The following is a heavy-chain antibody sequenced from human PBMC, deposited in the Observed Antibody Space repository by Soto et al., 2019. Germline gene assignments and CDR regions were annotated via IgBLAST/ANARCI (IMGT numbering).Heavy chain of an antibody. Sequence: QLQLQESGSGLVKPSQTLSLTCAVSGGSISSGGYSWSWIRQPPGKGLEWIGYIYRSGSTYYNPSRKSRVTLSVDRAKSQCSLKLSSVTAADTAVYYCARGGRAYGDYTEYWGQGTLVTVSS. D-gene: IGHD4-17*01. CDR3: ARGGRAYGDYTEY. J-gene: IGHJ4*02. V-gene: IGHV4-30-2*01. CDR1: GGSISSGGYS. CDR2: IYRSGST.